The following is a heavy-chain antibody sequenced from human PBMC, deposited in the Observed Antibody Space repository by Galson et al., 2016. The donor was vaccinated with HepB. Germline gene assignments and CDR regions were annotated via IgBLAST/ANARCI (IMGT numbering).Heavy chain of an antibody. Sequence: SVKVSCKASGYTFIIYYIHWVRQAPGQGLEWMGIINPIAGTTTYEQRFQGRLTLTRGTSTSTVYMDLSSLTSEDTAVYYCTRERGSHGFDYWGQGTLVTVSS. J-gene: IGHJ4*02. CDR1: GYTFIIYY. V-gene: IGHV1-46*01. CDR2: INPIAGTT. D-gene: IGHD3-16*01. CDR3: TRERGSHGFDY.